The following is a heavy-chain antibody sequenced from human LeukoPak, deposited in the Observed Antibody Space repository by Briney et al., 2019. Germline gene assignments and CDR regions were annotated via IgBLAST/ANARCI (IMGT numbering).Heavy chain of an antibody. D-gene: IGHD2-2*01. CDR2: INSDGSST. CDR3: ARELVVRAGDYFEY. J-gene: IGHJ4*02. CDR1: GFTLNKHW. Sequence: PGGSLRLSCVASGFTLNKHWMHGFRQVPGKGPVWVSRINSDGSSTRHADSVKGRFTISRDNAKNTLYLQMNSLRVEDTAVYYCARELVVRAGDYFEYWGQGTLVTVSS. V-gene: IGHV3-74*01.